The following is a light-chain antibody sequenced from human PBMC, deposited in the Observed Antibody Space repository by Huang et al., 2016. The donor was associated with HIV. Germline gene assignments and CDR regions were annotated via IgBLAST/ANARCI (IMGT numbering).Light chain of an antibody. Sequence: DIQMTQSPSSLSASVGGRVTISCRASQGIANHLAWYQQRPGKAPKILIYAASALQSGVPSRFSGSGSRTEFTLTISSLQPEDVATYYCQKYNSAPRTFGPGTKVEIK. CDR3: QKYNSAPRT. CDR1: QGIANH. V-gene: IGKV1-27*01. J-gene: IGKJ3*01. CDR2: AAS.